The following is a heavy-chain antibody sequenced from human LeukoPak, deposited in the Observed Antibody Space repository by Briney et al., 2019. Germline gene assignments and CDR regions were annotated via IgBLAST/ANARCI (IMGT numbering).Heavy chain of an antibody. CDR1: GFTFSSYS. CDR2: ISSSSSYI. V-gene: IGHV3-21*01. Sequence: PGGSLRLSCAASGFTFSSYSMNWVRQAPGKGLEWVSSISSSSSYIYYADSVKGRFTISRDNAKNSQYLQMNSLRAEDTAVYYCARDFQVWFGEAYGMDVWGKGTTVTVSS. CDR3: ARDFQVWFGEAYGMDV. J-gene: IGHJ6*04. D-gene: IGHD3-10*01.